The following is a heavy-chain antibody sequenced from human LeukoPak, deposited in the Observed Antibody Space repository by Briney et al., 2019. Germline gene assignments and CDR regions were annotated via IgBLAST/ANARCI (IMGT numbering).Heavy chain of an antibody. V-gene: IGHV1-2*02. J-gene: IGHJ3*02. CDR3: ARSTIFGVARDAFDI. Sequence: ASVKVSCKASGYTFTGYYMHWVRQAPGQGLEWMGWINPNSGGTNYAQKFQGRVTMTRDTSISTAYMELSRLRSDDTAVYYCARSTIFGVARDAFDIWGQGTMVTVSS. CDR2: INPNSGGT. CDR1: GYTFTGYY. D-gene: IGHD3-3*01.